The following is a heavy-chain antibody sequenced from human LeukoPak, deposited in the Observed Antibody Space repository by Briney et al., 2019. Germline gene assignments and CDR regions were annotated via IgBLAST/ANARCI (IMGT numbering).Heavy chain of an antibody. CDR3: ASSIFGVVLGTKLDY. V-gene: IGHV3-30*04. J-gene: IGHJ4*02. D-gene: IGHD3-3*01. CDR2: ISYDGSNK. Sequence: PGGSLRLSCAASGFTFNIYAMHWVRQAPGKGLEWVAVISYDGSNKYYADSVKGRFTISRDNSKNTLFLQMSSLRPEDTALYYCASSIFGVVLGTKLDYWGQGTLVTVSS. CDR1: GFTFNIYA.